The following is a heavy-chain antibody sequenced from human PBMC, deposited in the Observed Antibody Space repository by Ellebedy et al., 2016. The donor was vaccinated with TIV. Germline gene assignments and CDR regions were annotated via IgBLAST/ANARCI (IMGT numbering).Heavy chain of an antibody. D-gene: IGHD6-19*01. J-gene: IGHJ4*02. Sequence: PGGSLRLSCAASGFTFNSYAMHWVRQAPGKGLEWVAVTSHDGSSQYYADSVKGRFTVPRDNSMTTVYLEMNSLRAEDTALYYCARDLDKSSGWYGGAAYWGQGTQVTVSS. CDR1: GFTFNSYA. CDR3: ARDLDKSSGWYGGAAY. V-gene: IGHV3-30-3*01. CDR2: TSHDGSSQ.